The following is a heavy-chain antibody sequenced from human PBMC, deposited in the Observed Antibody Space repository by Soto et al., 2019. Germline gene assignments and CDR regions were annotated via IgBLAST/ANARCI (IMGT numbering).Heavy chain of an antibody. CDR3: ARLSLQ. D-gene: IGHD4-4*01. J-gene: IGHJ4*02. CDR1: GGSFSGYY. Sequence: QVQLQQWGAGLLKPSETLSLTCAVSGGSFSGYYWSWIRQPPGKGLEWIGEINHSGSTNYNPSLKSRVTISVDTSKNQFSLKLSSVTAADTAVYYCARLSLQWGQGTLVTVSS. CDR2: INHSGST. V-gene: IGHV4-34*01.